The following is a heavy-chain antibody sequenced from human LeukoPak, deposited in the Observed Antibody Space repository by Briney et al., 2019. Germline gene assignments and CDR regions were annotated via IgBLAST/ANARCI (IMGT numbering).Heavy chain of an antibody. CDR2: MYPGDSDT. CDR1: GYSFTSYW. CDR3: ATSYSSSAGFDY. V-gene: IGHV5-51*01. Sequence: GESLKISCKGSGYSFTSYWMGWVRQMPGKGLEWMGIMYPGDSDTRYNPSFQGQVTLSADKSISTAYLQWSSLKASDTAMYYCATSYSSSAGFDYWGQGTLSPSPQ. J-gene: IGHJ4*02. D-gene: IGHD6-6*01.